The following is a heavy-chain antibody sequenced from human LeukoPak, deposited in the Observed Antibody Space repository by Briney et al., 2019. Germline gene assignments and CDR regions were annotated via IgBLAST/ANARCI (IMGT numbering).Heavy chain of an antibody. D-gene: IGHD6-19*01. Sequence: PSETLSLTCTVSGDSISSSSYYWGWIRQPPGKGLEWIGSIYYSGSTYYNPSLKSRVTISVDTSKNQFSLKLSSVTAADTAVYYCARAVRSGWYFDYWGQGTLVTVSS. J-gene: IGHJ4*02. CDR3: ARAVRSGWYFDY. V-gene: IGHV4-39*07. CDR2: IYYSGST. CDR1: GDSISSSSYY.